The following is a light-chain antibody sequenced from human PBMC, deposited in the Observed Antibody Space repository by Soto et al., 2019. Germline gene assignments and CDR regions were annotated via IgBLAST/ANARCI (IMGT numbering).Light chain of an antibody. J-gene: IGLJ1*01. V-gene: IGLV2-8*01. Sequence: QSALTQPPSASGSPGQSVTISCTGTSSDIGGYNYVSWYQQHPGKAPKLIIYEVSKRPPGVPDRFSGSESGNTASLTVSGLQAEDEADYYCSSYAGSSNVFGTGTKLTVL. CDR1: SSDIGGYNY. CDR3: SSYAGSSNV. CDR2: EVS.